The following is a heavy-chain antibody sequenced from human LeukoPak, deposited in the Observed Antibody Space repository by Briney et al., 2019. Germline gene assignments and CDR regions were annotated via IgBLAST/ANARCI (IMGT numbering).Heavy chain of an antibody. D-gene: IGHD3-22*01. J-gene: IGHJ4*02. CDR2: ISSDGSST. CDR3: ARDPLYYYDSSGYSDY. Sequence: GGSLRLSCAASGFTFSSYWMHWVRQAPGKGLVWVSRISSDGSSTSYADSVKGRFTISRDNAKDTLYLQMNSLRAEDTAVYYCARDPLYYYDSSGYSDYWGQGTLVTVSS. V-gene: IGHV3-74*01. CDR1: GFTFSSYW.